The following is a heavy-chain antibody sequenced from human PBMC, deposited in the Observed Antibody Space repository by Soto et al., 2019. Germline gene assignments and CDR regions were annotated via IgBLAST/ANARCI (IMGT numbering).Heavy chain of an antibody. V-gene: IGHV3-21*01. CDR3: ARDPDEGGPSSSWYYYYGMDV. CDR2: ISSSSSYI. J-gene: IGHJ6*02. Sequence: GGSLRLSCAASGFTFSSYSMNWVRQAPGKGLEWVSSISSSSSYIYYADSVKGRFTISRDNAKNSLYLQMNSLRAEDTAVYYCARDPDEGGPSSSWYYYYGMDVWGQGTTVTVSS. D-gene: IGHD6-13*01. CDR1: GFTFSSYS.